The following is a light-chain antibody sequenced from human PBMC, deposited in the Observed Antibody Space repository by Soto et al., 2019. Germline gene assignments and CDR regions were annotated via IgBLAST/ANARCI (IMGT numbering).Light chain of an antibody. V-gene: IGLV2-14*01. CDR3: SSYTSSSTLV. Sequence: QSALTQPASVSGSPGQSITISCTGTSSDVGCYNYVSWYQQHPGKAPKLMIYEVSNRPSGVSNRFSGSKSVNTASLTISGLQAEDEADYYCSSYTSSSTLVFGGGTKLTVL. CDR1: SSDVGCYNY. J-gene: IGLJ3*02. CDR2: EVS.